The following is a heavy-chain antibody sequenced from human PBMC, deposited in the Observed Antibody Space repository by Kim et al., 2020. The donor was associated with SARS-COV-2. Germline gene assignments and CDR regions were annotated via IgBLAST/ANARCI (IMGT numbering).Heavy chain of an antibody. Sequence: DSVKGRFTISRDNAKNSLYLQMNSLRAEDTAVYYCARDLSAYYGSGSYYYWGQGTLVTVSS. V-gene: IGHV3-7*01. D-gene: IGHD3-10*01. J-gene: IGHJ4*02. CDR3: ARDLSAYYGSGSYYY.